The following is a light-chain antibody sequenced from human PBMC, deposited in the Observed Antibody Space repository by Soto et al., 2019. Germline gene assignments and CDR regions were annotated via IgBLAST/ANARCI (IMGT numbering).Light chain of an antibody. CDR1: QSVSSN. Sequence: EIVMTQSPATLSVSPGERATLSCRASQSVSSNLAWYQQKPGQTPRLLIYGASTRATGIPARFSGSGSGTEFTLTISSLQSGDFAVSYCQPYHNWPPGTFGQGTKVEIK. V-gene: IGKV3-15*01. CDR2: GAS. J-gene: IGKJ1*01. CDR3: QPYHNWPPGT.